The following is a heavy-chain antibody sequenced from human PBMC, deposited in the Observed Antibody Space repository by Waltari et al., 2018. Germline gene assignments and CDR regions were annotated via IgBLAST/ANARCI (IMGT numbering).Heavy chain of an antibody. CDR1: GFIFGNYV. V-gene: IGHV3-23*01. J-gene: IGHJ4*02. D-gene: IGHD6-13*01. CDR2: ISGRGGST. Sequence: EVQLLESGGGLVQPGGSLRLSCAASGFIFGNYVMSWVRQAPGKGLEWVSAISGRGGSTYYADSVKGRFTIARDNSKNTLYLQMDSLRADDTAVYYCAKTIATTGALGYFDYWGQGTLVTVSS. CDR3: AKTIATTGALGYFDY.